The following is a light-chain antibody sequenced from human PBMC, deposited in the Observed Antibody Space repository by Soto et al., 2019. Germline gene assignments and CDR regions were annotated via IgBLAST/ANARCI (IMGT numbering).Light chain of an antibody. CDR1: QGIRRW. V-gene: IGKV1-12*01. CDR2: AAS. CDR3: QQANSFPRT. Sequence: DIQLSPSPSSVSAYVGDGVAITCRASQGIRRWLAWYQQKPGKAPKLMIYAASSLQRGVPSRFSGSGSGTDFTLIISSLQPEDFATYYCQQANSFPRTFGGGTKVDIK. J-gene: IGKJ4*01.